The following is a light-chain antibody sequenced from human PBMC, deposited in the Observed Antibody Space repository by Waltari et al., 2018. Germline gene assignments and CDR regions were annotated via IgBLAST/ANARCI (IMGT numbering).Light chain of an antibody. J-gene: IGKJ2*01. CDR1: QSVSSY. CDR2: DAS. V-gene: IGKV3-11*01. CDR3: QQRSNWPRYT. Sequence: EIVLTQSPATLSLSPGERATLSCRASQSVSSYLAWYQQKPGQAPRLLIYDASNRATGIPARFSGSGSGTDFTFTISCLEPEDFAVYYCQQRSNWPRYTFGQGTKLEIK.